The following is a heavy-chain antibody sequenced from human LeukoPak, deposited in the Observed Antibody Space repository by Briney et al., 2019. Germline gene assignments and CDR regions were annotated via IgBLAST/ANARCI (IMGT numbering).Heavy chain of an antibody. J-gene: IGHJ4*02. CDR3: AKDNSYGSGSYYELGY. Sequence: GGSLRLSCAASGFTFSSYSMNWVRQAPGKGLEWVAVIWYDGNNKYYADSVKGRFTISRDNSNNTLYLQMNSLRPEDTAVYYCAKDNSYGSGSYYELGYWGQGTLVTVSS. CDR2: IWYDGNNK. CDR1: GFTFSSYS. V-gene: IGHV3-30*02. D-gene: IGHD3-10*01.